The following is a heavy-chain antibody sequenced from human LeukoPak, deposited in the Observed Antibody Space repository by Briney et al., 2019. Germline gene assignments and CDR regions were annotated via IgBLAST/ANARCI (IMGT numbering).Heavy chain of an antibody. CDR2: INHSGST. J-gene: IGHJ4*02. V-gene: IGHV4-34*01. CDR1: GGSFSGYY. CDR3: ARSLRYSSSWYLAFDY. D-gene: IGHD6-13*01. Sequence: SETLSLTCAVYGGSFSGYYWSWIRQPPGKGLEWTGEINHSGSTNYNPSLKSRVTISVDTSKNQFSLKLSSVTAADTAVYYCARSLRYSSSWYLAFDYWGQGTLVTVSS.